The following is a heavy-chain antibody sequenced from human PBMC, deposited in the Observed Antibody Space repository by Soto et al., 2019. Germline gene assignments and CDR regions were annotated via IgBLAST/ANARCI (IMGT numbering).Heavy chain of an antibody. CDR1: GFPFGENA. Sequence: GGSLRLSCAASGFPFGENAMSWVRQAPGKGLEWVANIKQDGSEKYYVDSVKGRFTISRDNAKNSLYLQMNSLRAEDTAVYYCARKRYGMDVWGQGTTVTVSS. CDR2: IKQDGSEK. CDR3: ARKRYGMDV. V-gene: IGHV3-7*03. J-gene: IGHJ6*02.